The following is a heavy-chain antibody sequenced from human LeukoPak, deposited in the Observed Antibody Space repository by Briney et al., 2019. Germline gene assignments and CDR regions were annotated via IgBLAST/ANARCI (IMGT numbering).Heavy chain of an antibody. V-gene: IGHV3-23*01. D-gene: IGHD6-13*01. Sequence: GGSLRLSCAASGFTFSSYAMSWVRQAPGKGLEWVSAISGSGGSTYYADSVKGRFTISRDNSKNTLYLQMNSLRAEDTAVYYCARGSSSSWRIFDYWGQGTLVTVSS. CDR3: ARGSSSSWRIFDY. CDR2: ISGSGGST. J-gene: IGHJ4*02. CDR1: GFTFSSYA.